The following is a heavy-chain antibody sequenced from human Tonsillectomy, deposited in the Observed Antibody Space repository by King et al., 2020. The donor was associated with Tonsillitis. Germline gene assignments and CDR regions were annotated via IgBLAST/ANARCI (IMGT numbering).Heavy chain of an antibody. CDR2: IVPVFDTA. D-gene: IGHD3-22*01. CDR3: ARSRNYYDSSGYSASDY. Sequence: VQLVQSGVEVKKPGSSVKVSCKASGGTFSTYAISWVRQAPGQGLEWMGGIVPVFDTANYAQKFQGRVTITADESTSTVYMELSSLRSEDTAVYYGARSRNYYDSSGYSASDYWGQGTLVTVSS. V-gene: IGHV1-69*01. CDR1: GGTFSTYA. J-gene: IGHJ4*02.